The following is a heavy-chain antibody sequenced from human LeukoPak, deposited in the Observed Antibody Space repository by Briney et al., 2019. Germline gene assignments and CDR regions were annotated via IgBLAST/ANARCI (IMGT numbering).Heavy chain of an antibody. CDR1: GFTFSTYA. J-gene: IGHJ4*02. V-gene: IGHV3-30-3*01. CDR2: ISYDGSNK. Sequence: GRSLRLSCAASGFTFSTYAMHWVRQAPGKGLEWVAVISYDGSNKYHADSVKGRFTISRDNSQNTLYLQVNSLRAEDTAVYYCARARYEYDSSGYYFDYWGQGTLVTVSS. CDR3: ARARYEYDSSGYYFDY. D-gene: IGHD3-22*01.